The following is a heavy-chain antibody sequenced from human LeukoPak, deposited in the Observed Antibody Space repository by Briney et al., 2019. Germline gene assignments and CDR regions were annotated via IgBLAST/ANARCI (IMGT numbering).Heavy chain of an antibody. J-gene: IGHJ1*01. CDR3: ARAYKDRSLAGKKEFFQH. D-gene: IGHD6-19*01. Sequence: GGSLRLSCAASGFTFDNYAMNWVRQVPGKGLERISLISWNSGTIGYADSVKGRFTISRDNANNFLYLQMNSLRAEDTALYYCARAYKDRSLAGKKEFFQHWGQGTLVTVSS. CDR2: ISWNSGTI. V-gene: IGHV3-9*01. CDR1: GFTFDNYA.